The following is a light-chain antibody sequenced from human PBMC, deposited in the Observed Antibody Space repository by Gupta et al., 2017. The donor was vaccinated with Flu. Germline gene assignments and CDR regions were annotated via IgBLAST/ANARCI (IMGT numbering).Light chain of an antibody. J-gene: IGKJ4*01. CDR2: DAS. CDR3: QQRSDWLS. V-gene: IGKV3-11*01. Sequence: SPATLSLSPGERATLSCRASQSVSNYLAWYQQKPGQAPRLLIYDASNRATGISARFSGSGAGXDFTLTXSSLEPEDFAVYYWQQRSDWLSFGXGTKVEIK. CDR1: QSVSNY.